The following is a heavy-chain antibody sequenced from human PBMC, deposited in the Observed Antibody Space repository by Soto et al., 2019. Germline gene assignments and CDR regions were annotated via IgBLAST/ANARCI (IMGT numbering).Heavy chain of an antibody. CDR1: GFTCSTYG. CDR3: VRGPWLVGDVTSFDY. V-gene: IGHV3-33*01. D-gene: IGHD6-19*01. CDR2: IWNHGRED. J-gene: IGHJ4*02. Sequence: QVHLVESGGGVVQPGRSLRLSCAASGFTCSTYGMHWVRQAPGKGLEWVALIWNHGREDSYADSVKGRFTISRDNSKNTLWLQMNSLRADDTAVYYCVRGPWLVGDVTSFDYWGQGSLVTVSS.